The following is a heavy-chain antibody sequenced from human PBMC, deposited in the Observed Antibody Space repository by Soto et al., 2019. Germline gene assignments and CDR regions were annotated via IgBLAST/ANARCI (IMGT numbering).Heavy chain of an antibody. CDR2: INTGNGKT. J-gene: IGHJ4*02. CDR1: GYTFTYYA. CDR3: VRFSGIPV. D-gene: IGHD1-1*01. Sequence: GASVKVSCKPSGYTFTYYALHWVRQAPGQGLEWMGWINTGNGKTKYSQNFQGRLTITRDTSATTLYMELSSPRSEDATVYYCVRFSGIPVWGQGTLVTVSS. V-gene: IGHV1-3*04.